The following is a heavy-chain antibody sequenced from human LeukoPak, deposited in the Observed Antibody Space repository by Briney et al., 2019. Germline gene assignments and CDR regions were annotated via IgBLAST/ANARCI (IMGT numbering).Heavy chain of an antibody. D-gene: IGHD4-17*01. CDR1: GYTFSNYW. CDR2: IFPGDSDT. J-gene: IGHJ2*01. Sequence: GESLKISCQGSGYTFSNYWIGWVRKVPGKGLGWMGSIFPGDSDTRYSPSFQGQVTISADTTISTAYLKWSSLKASDTAMYFCARVPKTSVTSRYLDLWGRGTLLTVSS. CDR3: ARVPKTSVTSRYLDL. V-gene: IGHV5-51*01.